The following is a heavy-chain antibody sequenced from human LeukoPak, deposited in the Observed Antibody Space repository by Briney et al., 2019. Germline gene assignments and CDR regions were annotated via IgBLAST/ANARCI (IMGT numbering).Heavy chain of an antibody. Sequence: APVKVSCKASGGTFSSYAISWVRQAPGQGLEWMGGIIPIFGTANYAQKFQGRVTITADESTSTAYMELSSLRSEDTAVYYCARGGNGYGYDYWGQGTLVTVSS. CDR3: ARGGNGYGYDY. D-gene: IGHD5-18*01. V-gene: IGHV1-69*13. CDR2: IIPIFGTA. CDR1: GGTFSSYA. J-gene: IGHJ4*02.